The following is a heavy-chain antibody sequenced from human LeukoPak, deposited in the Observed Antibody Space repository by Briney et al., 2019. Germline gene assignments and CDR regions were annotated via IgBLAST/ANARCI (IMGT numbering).Heavy chain of an antibody. D-gene: IGHD2-2*01. Sequence: ASVKVSGKASGYTFTGYYMHWVRQAPGQGLEWMGWINPNSGGTNYAQKVQGWVTMTSDTAITTAYMELSRLRSDDTAVYYCASDMGCSSTSCYASFDYWGQGTLVTVSS. CDR3: ASDMGCSSTSCYASFDY. J-gene: IGHJ4*02. CDR2: INPNSGGT. V-gene: IGHV1-2*04. CDR1: GYTFTGYY.